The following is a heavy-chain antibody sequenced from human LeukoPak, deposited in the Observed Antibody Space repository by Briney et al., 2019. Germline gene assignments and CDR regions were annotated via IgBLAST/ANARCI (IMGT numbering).Heavy chain of an antibody. CDR2: IYHTGST. D-gene: IGHD2-2*01. Sequence: SETLSLTCAVSGGSISSNYWWKWVRQPPGKELEWIGEIYHTGSTNYNPSLKSRVTISVDTSKNQFSLKLSSVTAADTAVYYCARGGVVPAANLDYWGQGTLVTVSS. CDR3: ARGGVVPAANLDY. V-gene: IGHV4-4*02. CDR1: GGSISSNYW. J-gene: IGHJ4*02.